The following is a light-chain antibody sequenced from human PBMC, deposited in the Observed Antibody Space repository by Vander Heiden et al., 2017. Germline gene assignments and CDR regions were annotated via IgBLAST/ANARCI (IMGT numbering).Light chain of an antibody. CDR1: NIGSKS. J-gene: IGLJ2*01. CDR2: DDG. V-gene: IGLV3-21*02. Sequence: YLLTHLPSVSVAPGQTARITCGGINIGSKSVHWYQQKPGQAPVLVVYDDGDRPSGIPERFSGSNSGNPATLAISRVEAGDEADYYCQVWDSSTDHLIFGGGTKLTVL. CDR3: QVWDSSTDHLI.